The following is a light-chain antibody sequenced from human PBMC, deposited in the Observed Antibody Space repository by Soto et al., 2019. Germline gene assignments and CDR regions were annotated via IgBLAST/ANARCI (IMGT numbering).Light chain of an antibody. Sequence: IQMTQSPSTLSASVGDRVTITCRASQSVSNWLAWYQQKPGKAPTLLIYAASSLQSGVPSRFSGSGSGTDFTLTISSLQPEDFATYYCQQTYRSSWTFGPGAKVDI. V-gene: IGKV1-12*01. J-gene: IGKJ1*01. CDR1: QSVSNW. CDR3: QQTYRSSWT. CDR2: AAS.